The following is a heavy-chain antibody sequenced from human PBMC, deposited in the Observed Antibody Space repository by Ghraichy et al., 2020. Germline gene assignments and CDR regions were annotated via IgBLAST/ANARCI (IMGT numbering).Heavy chain of an antibody. CDR2: IYPTGST. Sequence: SETLSLTCAVYGGPFGGYYWNLIRQPPGKGLEWIGEIYPTGSTNSNPSLASRITISVDASRKQFSLRLASVTAADTAIYYCARGRYCGGGGCYPRPSSCDSWGQGTLVTVSS. D-gene: IGHD2-15*01. V-gene: IGHV4-34*01. J-gene: IGHJ4*02. CDR3: ARGRYCGGGGCYPRPSSCDS. CDR1: GGPFGGYY.